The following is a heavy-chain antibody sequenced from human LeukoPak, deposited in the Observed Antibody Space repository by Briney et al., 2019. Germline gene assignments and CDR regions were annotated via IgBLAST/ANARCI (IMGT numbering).Heavy chain of an antibody. Sequence: TSETLSLTCAVSGGSISSSNWWSWVRQPPGKGLEWIGEIYHSGSTNYNPSLKSRVTISVDTSKNQFSLKLSSVTAADTAVYYCARHYYDSSGHVGHDAFDIWGQGTMVTVSS. CDR3: ARHYYDSSGHVGHDAFDI. CDR1: GGSISSSNW. D-gene: IGHD3-22*01. CDR2: IYHSGST. J-gene: IGHJ3*02. V-gene: IGHV4-4*02.